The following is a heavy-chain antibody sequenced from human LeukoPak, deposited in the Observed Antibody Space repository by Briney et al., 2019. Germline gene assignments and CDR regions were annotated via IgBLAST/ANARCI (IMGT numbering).Heavy chain of an antibody. J-gene: IGHJ5*02. CDR1: GGTFSSYA. V-gene: IGHV1-69*01. Sequence: GSSVKVSCKASGGTFSSYAISWVRQAPGRGLEWMGGIIPIFGTANYAQKFQGRVTITADESTSTAYMELSSLRSEDTAVYYCARRRVVVTAPPRYNWFDPWGQGTLVTVSS. D-gene: IGHD2-21*02. CDR3: ARRRVVVTAPPRYNWFDP. CDR2: IIPIFGTA.